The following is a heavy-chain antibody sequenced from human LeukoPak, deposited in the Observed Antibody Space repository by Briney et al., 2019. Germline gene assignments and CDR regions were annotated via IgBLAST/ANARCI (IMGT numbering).Heavy chain of an antibody. CDR1: GFTFSTYW. D-gene: IGHD5-18*01. Sequence: GGSLRLSCAGFGFTFSTYWMSWVRQAPGKGLEWVANIKQDGREKYYVDSVKGRFTISRDNAKKSLYLQMNSLRAEDTAVYYCARARGYTYRFDYWGQGTLVTVSS. V-gene: IGHV3-7*04. CDR3: ARARGYTYRFDY. J-gene: IGHJ4*02. CDR2: IKQDGREK.